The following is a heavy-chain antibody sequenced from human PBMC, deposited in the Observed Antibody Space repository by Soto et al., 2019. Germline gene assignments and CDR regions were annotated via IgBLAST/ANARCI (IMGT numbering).Heavy chain of an antibody. Sequence: EVQLLESGGGLVQPGGSLRLSCAASGFTLSSYAMSWVRQAPGKGLEWVSAISGSGGSTYYADSVKGRFTISRDNSKNTLYLQMNSLRAEDTAVYYCAKDAVLWFGESRGAFDIWGQGTMVTVSS. J-gene: IGHJ3*02. CDR1: GFTLSSYA. CDR2: ISGSGGST. V-gene: IGHV3-23*01. D-gene: IGHD3-10*01. CDR3: AKDAVLWFGESRGAFDI.